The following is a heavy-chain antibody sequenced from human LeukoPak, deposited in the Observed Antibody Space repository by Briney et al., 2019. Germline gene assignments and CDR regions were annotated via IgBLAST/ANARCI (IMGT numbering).Heavy chain of an antibody. D-gene: IGHD3-10*01. Sequence: GGSLRLSCAASGFTVSSNYMSWVRQAPGKGLEWVSIIYSAGSTYYADSVRGRFTISRDSSKNTVCLQMNSLRAEVTAVYYCASGGTGARKYYSDPFHYWGQGTLVTVSS. CDR2: IYSAGST. J-gene: IGHJ4*02. CDR1: GFTVSSNY. V-gene: IGHV3-53*01. CDR3: ASGGTGARKYYSDPFHY.